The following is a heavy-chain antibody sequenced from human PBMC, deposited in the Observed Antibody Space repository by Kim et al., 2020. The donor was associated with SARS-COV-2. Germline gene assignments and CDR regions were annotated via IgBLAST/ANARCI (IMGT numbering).Heavy chain of an antibody. CDR3: ASTLSGWSYYFDY. Sequence: YSPSLQGQVTISADKSSSTAYLQWSSLKASDTAMYYCASTLSGWSYYFDYWGQGTLVTVSS. V-gene: IGHV5-51*01. J-gene: IGHJ4*02. D-gene: IGHD6-19*01.